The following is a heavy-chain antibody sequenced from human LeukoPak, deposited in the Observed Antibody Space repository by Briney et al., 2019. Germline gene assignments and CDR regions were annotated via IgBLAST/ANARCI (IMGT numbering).Heavy chain of an antibody. V-gene: IGHV4-34*01. CDR3: ARVCRWYGRRSYYYYYMDV. CDR1: GGSFSGYY. J-gene: IGHJ6*03. CDR2: INHSGST. Sequence: PSETLSLTCAVYGGSFSGYYWSWIRQPPGKGLEWIGEINHSGSTNYNPSLKSRVTISVDTSKNQFSLKLSSVTAADTAVYYCARVCRWYGRRSYYYYYMDVWGKGTTVTVSS. D-gene: IGHD6-13*01.